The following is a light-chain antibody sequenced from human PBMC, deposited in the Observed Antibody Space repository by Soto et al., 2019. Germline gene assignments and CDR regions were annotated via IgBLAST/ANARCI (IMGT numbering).Light chain of an antibody. Sequence: QSVLPQPPSASGTPGQRVTISCSGSSSNIGNNPVNWYQQLPGTAPKLLVYSDNLRPSGVPDRFSGSKSGTSASLAISGLQSEDEADYYCAAWDDSLNGWVFGGGTKLTVL. CDR2: SDN. CDR3: AAWDDSLNGWV. CDR1: SSNIGNNP. J-gene: IGLJ3*02. V-gene: IGLV1-44*01.